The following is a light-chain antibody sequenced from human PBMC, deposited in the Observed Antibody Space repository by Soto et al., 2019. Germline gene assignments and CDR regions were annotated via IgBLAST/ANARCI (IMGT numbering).Light chain of an antibody. V-gene: IGKV3-11*01. J-gene: IGKJ1*01. Sequence: EIVMTQSPVTLSMSPGERATLSCRAGESVSSYLAWYQQKPGQAPRLLIYDASNRATGIPARFSGSGSGTDFTLTISSLEPEDFAVYYCQQRRTFGQGTKVDIK. CDR3: QQRRT. CDR1: ESVSSY. CDR2: DAS.